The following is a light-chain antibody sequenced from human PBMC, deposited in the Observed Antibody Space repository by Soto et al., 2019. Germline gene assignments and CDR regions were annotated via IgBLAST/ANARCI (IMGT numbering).Light chain of an antibody. J-gene: IGKJ2*01. Sequence: VLTQSPGTLSLSPGERATLSCMASQRFSSTYFAGSQQKPCQPSRLLIYDVFSRATGIPDRFSGSGSGTVFTLTNSRLEPEDFEVYYCHHYSGNPQYSFGQGTKREIQ. V-gene: IGKV3-20*01. CDR2: DVF. CDR1: QRFSSTY. CDR3: HHYSGNPQYS.